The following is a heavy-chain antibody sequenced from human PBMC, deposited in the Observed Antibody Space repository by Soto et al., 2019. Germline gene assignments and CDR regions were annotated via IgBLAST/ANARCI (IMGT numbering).Heavy chain of an antibody. D-gene: IGHD6-13*01. CDR1: GFTVSSNY. CDR2: IYSGGST. V-gene: IGHV3-53*04. Sequence: EVQLVESGGGLVQPGGSLRLSCAASGFTVSSNYMSWVRQAPGKGLEWVSVIYSGGSTYYSDSVKGRVTISRHNSKNKRYLQMNSLRAEDTAVYYCAREDDSSFLLQHWGQGTVVTVSS. CDR3: AREDDSSFLLQH. J-gene: IGHJ1*01.